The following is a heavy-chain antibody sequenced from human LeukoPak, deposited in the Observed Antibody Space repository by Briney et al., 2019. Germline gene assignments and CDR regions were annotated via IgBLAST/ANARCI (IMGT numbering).Heavy chain of an antibody. CDR1: GYTCTGYY. D-gene: IGHD1-1*01. J-gene: IGHJ6*03. CDR3: AREIKGTYYMDV. Sequence: ASVKVSCKASGYTCTGYYMHWVRQAPGQGLEWMGWINPNSGGTNYAQKFQGRVTMTRDTSISTAYMELSRPRSDDTAVYYCAREIKGTYYMDVWGKGTTVTVSS. CDR2: INPNSGGT. V-gene: IGHV1-2*02.